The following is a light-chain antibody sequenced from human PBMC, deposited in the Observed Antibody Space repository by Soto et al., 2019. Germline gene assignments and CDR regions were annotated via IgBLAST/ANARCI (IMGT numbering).Light chain of an antibody. CDR3: GAYTTDSTWV. CDR2: EVS. Sequence: QSALTQPASVSGSPGQSITISCTGTSSDVGNSIYVSWYQQHPGKGPKLMIYEVSDRPSEVANRFSGSKSGNTASLTISWLQSYDEADYYCGAYTTDSTWVFGGGTQLTVL. CDR1: SSDVGNSIY. V-gene: IGLV2-14*01. J-gene: IGLJ7*01.